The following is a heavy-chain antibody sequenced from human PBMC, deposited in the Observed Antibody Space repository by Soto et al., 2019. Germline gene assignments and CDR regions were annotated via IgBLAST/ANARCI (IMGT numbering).Heavy chain of an antibody. V-gene: IGHV3-21*06. Sequence: GSLRLSCPASGLTFTMDRMNWVLQAPGKGLEWVSSISSTTNYIYYGDSMKGRFTISRDNSKNSLYLEMNSLRAEDTAVYYCARESEDLTSNFDYWGQGTLVTVSS. CDR3: ARESEDLTSNFDY. CDR2: ISSTTNYI. CDR1: GLTFTMDR. J-gene: IGHJ4*02.